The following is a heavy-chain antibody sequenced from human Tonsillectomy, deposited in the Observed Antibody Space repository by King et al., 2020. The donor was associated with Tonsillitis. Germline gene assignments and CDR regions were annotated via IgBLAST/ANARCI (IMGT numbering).Heavy chain of an antibody. D-gene: IGHD1-26*01. V-gene: IGHV4-59*01. CDR2: IYDSGST. J-gene: IGHJ3*02. Sequence: VQLQESGPGLVKPSETLSLTCTVSGASSSSYYWSWIRQPPGKGLEWIGYIYDSGSTNYNPSLKSRVTISIDTSKNQFSLKLSYVTAAATAVYYCARDNSAGAIPWKAFDIWGQGTMVTVSS. CDR3: ARDNSAGAIPWKAFDI. CDR1: GASSSSYY.